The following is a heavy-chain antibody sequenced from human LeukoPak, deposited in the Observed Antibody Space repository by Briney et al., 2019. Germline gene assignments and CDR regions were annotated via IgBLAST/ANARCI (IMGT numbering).Heavy chain of an antibody. J-gene: IGHJ5*02. CDR3: ARGPTGRDGYNLRGNWFDP. Sequence: GGSLRLSCAASGFTFSSYSMNWVRQAPGKGLEWVSSISSSSSYIYYADSVKGRFTISRDNAKNSLYLQTNSLRAEDTAVYYCARGPTGRDGYNLRGNWFDPWGQGTLVTVSS. CDR2: ISSSSSYI. CDR1: GFTFSSYS. V-gene: IGHV3-21*01. D-gene: IGHD5-24*01.